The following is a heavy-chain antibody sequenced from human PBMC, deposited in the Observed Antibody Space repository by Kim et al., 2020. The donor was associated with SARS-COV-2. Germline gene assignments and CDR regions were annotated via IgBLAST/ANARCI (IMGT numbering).Heavy chain of an antibody. CDR2: ISSSGSTI. D-gene: IGHD3-9*01. V-gene: IGHV3-11*04. CDR1: GFTFSDYY. CDR3: ARDSPRGDWLSSAEYFQH. J-gene: IGHJ1*01. Sequence: GGSLRLSCAASGFTFSDYYMSWIRQAPGKGLEWVSYISSSGSTIYYADSVKGRFTISRDNAKNSLYLQMNSLRAEDTAVYYCARDSPRGDWLSSAEYFQHWGQGTLVTVSS.